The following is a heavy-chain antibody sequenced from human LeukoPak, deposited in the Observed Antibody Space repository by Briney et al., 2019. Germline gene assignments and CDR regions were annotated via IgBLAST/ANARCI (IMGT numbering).Heavy chain of an antibody. CDR2: INGDGSST. V-gene: IGHV3-74*01. J-gene: IGHJ4*02. Sequence: GGSLRLSCAASGFIFNNYWMHWVRQTPGEGPLWLSRINGDGSSTSYTHSVQGRFIISRDNAKNTLYLQMNSLRAEDTAVYYCTRQGHTPSDYWGQGTLVTVSS. D-gene: IGHD2-2*01. CDR1: GFIFNNYW. CDR3: TRQGHTPSDY.